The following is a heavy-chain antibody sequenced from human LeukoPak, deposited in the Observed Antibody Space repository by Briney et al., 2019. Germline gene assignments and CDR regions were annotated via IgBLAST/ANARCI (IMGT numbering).Heavy chain of an antibody. J-gene: IGHJ5*01. Sequence: ASVKVSCKASGYTFSDYYMHWVRQAPGQGPEWMGWINPNSGGTDYAQKLQGRVTMTWDTSISTAYMELSRLRFDDTAVYYCARGVMVTALWSEKWFEFWGQGTLVTVSS. CDR2: INPNSGGT. CDR1: GYTFSDYY. D-gene: IGHD2-21*02. V-gene: IGHV1-2*02. CDR3: ARGVMVTALWSEKWFEF.